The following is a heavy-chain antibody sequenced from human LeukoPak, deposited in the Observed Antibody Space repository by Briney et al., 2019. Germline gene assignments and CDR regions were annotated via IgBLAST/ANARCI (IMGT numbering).Heavy chain of an antibody. Sequence: GASVKVSCKASGYIFSDYYMHWVRQAPGQGLEWMGWISAYNGNTNYAQKLQGRVTMTTDTSTSTAYMELRSLRSDDTAVYYCARETYSSSWYSYYYYGMDVWGQGTTVTVSS. V-gene: IGHV1-18*04. CDR3: ARETYSSSWYSYYYYGMDV. CDR1: GYIFSDYY. CDR2: ISAYNGNT. J-gene: IGHJ6*02. D-gene: IGHD6-13*01.